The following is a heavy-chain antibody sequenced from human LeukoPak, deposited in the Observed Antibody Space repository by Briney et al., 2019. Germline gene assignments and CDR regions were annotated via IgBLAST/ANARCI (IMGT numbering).Heavy chain of an antibody. J-gene: IGHJ5*02. CDR2: ISSSSSYK. CDR3: ASLDIVIVAAAIDDP. Sequence: PGRSLRLSCAASGFTFSYYSMNWVRQAPGKGLEWVSSISSSSSYKHYADSVKGRFTISRDNAKNSLFLQMNSLRAEDTAVYYCASLDIVIVAAAIDDPWGQGTLVTVSS. V-gene: IGHV3-21*03. D-gene: IGHD2-2*01. CDR1: GFTFSYYS.